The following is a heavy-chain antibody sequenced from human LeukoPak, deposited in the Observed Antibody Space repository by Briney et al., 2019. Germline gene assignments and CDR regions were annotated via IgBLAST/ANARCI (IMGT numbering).Heavy chain of an antibody. CDR2: ISGDGGST. V-gene: IGHV3-43*02. D-gene: IGHD3-22*01. CDR1: GFTFDDYA. J-gene: IGHJ4*02. Sequence: PGGSLRLSCAASGFTFDDYAMHWVRQAPGKGLEWVSLISGDGGSTYYADSVKGRFTISRDNSKNSLYLQMNSLRTEDTALYYCAKGADSSGYYYFDYWGQGTLVTVSS. CDR3: AKGADSSGYYYFDY.